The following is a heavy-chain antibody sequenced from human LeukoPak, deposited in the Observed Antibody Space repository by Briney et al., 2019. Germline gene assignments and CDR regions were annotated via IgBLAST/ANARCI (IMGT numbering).Heavy chain of an antibody. D-gene: IGHD4-23*01. CDR2: IKQDGTEK. V-gene: IGHV3-7*01. J-gene: IGHJ4*02. Sequence: PGGSLRLSCAASGFSFTTYWMGWVRQAPGKGLEWVANIKQDGTEKYYVDSVKGRFTISRDNAKNSLYLQMNSLRAEDTAVYYCARDYGGSSPFDYWGQGTLVTVSS. CDR1: GFSFTTYW. CDR3: ARDYGGSSPFDY.